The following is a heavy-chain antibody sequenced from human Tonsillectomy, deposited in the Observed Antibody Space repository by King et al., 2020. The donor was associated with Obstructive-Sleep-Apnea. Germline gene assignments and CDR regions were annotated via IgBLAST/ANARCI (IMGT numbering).Heavy chain of an antibody. J-gene: IGHJ4*02. CDR1: GGSISSGGDY. CDR3: ARAGSWETVPDFDY. V-gene: IGHV4-31*03. D-gene: IGHD1-26*01. CDR2: LYYSGRT. Sequence: VQLQESGPGLVKPSQTLSLTCTVSGGSISSGGDYWSWIRQHPGKGLELIGDLYYSGRTYYNPSLKSRVTISVDTSKNQFFLKLCSVTAADTAVYYCARAGSWETVPDFDYWGQGTLVTVSS.